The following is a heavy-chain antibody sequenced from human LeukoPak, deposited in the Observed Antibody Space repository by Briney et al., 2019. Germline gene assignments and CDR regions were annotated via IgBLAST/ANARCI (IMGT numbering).Heavy chain of an antibody. CDR1: GFTFRSSG. D-gene: IGHD6-6*01. V-gene: IGHV3-30*18. CDR3: AKGRGGSSSYYFDY. Sequence: GGSLRLSCAASGFTFRSSGMHWVRQAPGKGLEWVAVISYDGSNKYYADSVKGRFTISRDNSKNTLYLQMNSLRAEDTAVYYCAKGRGGSSSYYFDYWGQGTLVTVSS. CDR2: ISYDGSNK. J-gene: IGHJ4*02.